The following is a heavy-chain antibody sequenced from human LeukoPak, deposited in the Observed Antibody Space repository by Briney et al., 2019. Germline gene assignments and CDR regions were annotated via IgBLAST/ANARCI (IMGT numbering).Heavy chain of an antibody. D-gene: IGHD2-15*01. CDR1: GYTFAIYS. V-gene: IGHV1-46*03. Sequence: ASVKVSCKASGYTFAIYSMHWVRQAPGQGLEWMGIINPSGGSTNYAQRFQGRVTMTRDTSTTTVYMELSSLRTEDTAVYYCARGDCSGETCYINWGQGTLVTVSS. CDR3: ARGDCSGETCYIN. CDR2: INPSGGST. J-gene: IGHJ4*02.